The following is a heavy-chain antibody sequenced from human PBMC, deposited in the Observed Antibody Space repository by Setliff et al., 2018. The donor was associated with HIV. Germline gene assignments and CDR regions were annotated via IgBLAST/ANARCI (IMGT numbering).Heavy chain of an antibody. CDR2: IYPGDSDT. D-gene: IGHD3-9*01. V-gene: IGHV5-51*01. J-gene: IGHJ4*02. CDR1: GYSFTSYW. Sequence: GESLKISCKGSGYSFTSYWIGWVRQMPGKGLEWMGIIYPGDSDTRYSPSFRGQVTISADKSISTAYLQWSSLKASDTAMYYCARPDYDILTGYPKPLYYWGQGTLVTVSS. CDR3: ARPDYDILTGYPKPLYY.